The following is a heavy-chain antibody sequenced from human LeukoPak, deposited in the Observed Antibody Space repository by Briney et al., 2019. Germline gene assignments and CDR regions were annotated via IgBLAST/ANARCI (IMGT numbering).Heavy chain of an antibody. CDR2: ISAYNGNT. J-gene: IGHJ4*02. D-gene: IGHD5-18*01. CDR1: GYTFTSYG. Sequence: ASVKVSCKASGYTFTSYGISWVRQAPGQGLEWMGWISAYNGNTNYAQKLQGRVTMTTDTSTSTAYMELRSLRSDDTAVYYCARVEHTAMVRAHFDYWGQGTLVTVSS. CDR3: ARVEHTAMVRAHFDY. V-gene: IGHV1-18*04.